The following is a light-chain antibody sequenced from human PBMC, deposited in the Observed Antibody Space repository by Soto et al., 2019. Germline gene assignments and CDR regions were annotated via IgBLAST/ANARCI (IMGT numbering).Light chain of an antibody. CDR2: GAS. CDR3: QQYNDWPTYT. V-gene: IGKV3-15*01. Sequence: IVMTQSPATLSVSPGERATLSCRASQSVSSNLAWYQQKPGQAPRLLIFGASIRATGVPARFSAGGSGTEFSHTISSLQSEDFAIYYCQQYNDWPTYTFGQGTNLEIK. CDR1: QSVSSN. J-gene: IGKJ2*01.